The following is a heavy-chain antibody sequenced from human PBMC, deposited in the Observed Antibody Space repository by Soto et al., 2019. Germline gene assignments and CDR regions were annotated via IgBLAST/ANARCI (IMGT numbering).Heavy chain of an antibody. CDR1: GFTFSSYS. Sequence: PGGSLRLSCAASGFTFSSYSMNWVRQAPGKGLEWVSSISSSSSYIYYADSVKGRFTISRDNAKNSLYLQMNSLRAEDTAVYYCARKKWELKVDAFDIWGQGTMVTVSS. J-gene: IGHJ3*02. CDR2: ISSSSSYI. D-gene: IGHD1-26*01. CDR3: ARKKWELKVDAFDI. V-gene: IGHV3-21*01.